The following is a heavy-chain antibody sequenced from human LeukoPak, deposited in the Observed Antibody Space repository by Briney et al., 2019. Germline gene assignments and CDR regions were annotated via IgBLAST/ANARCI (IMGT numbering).Heavy chain of an antibody. D-gene: IGHD3-16*02. CDR1: GYTFTGYY. V-gene: IGHV1-2*02. CDR2: INPNSGGT. Sequence: ASVKVSCKASGYTFTGYYMHWVRQAPGQGLEWMGWINPNSGGTNYAQKFQGRVSMTRDTSISTAYMELSRLRSDDTAVYYCARVLYDYVWGSYRAPKTDAFDIWGQGTMVTVSS. CDR3: ARVLYDYVWGSYRAPKTDAFDI. J-gene: IGHJ3*02.